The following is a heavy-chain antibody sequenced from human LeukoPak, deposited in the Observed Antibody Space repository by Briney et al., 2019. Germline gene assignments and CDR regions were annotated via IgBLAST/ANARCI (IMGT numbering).Heavy chain of an antibody. V-gene: IGHV3-66*03. D-gene: IGHD1-26*01. CDR2: IYSDNT. J-gene: IGHJ4*02. Sequence: GGSLRLSCTVSGLTVSSNSMSWVRQAPGKGLERVSFIYSDNTHYSDSVKGRFTISRDNSKNTLYLQMNSLRAEDTAVYYCAKVAGKWELLRGYFDYWGQGTLVTVSS. CDR1: GLTVSSNS. CDR3: AKVAGKWELLRGYFDY.